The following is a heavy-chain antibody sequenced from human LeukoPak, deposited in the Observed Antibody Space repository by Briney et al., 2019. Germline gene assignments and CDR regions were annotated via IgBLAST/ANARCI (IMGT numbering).Heavy chain of an antibody. CDR2: IKADGSEK. CDR3: AYGNNFEY. J-gene: IGHJ4*02. V-gene: IGHV3-7*05. D-gene: IGHD1-26*01. Sequence: GGSVRLSCAASGFSFSGHWMNWVRQPPGKGLEWVANIKADGSEKYYVDSVKGRFTISRDDAKRTVDLQMDNLRAEDTAIYYCAYGNNFEYWGQGALVTVSS. CDR1: GFSFSGHW.